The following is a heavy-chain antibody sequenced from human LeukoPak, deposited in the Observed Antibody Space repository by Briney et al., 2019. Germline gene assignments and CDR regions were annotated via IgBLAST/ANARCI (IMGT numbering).Heavy chain of an antibody. CDR3: ARRGAVTHAFDI. CDR2: INSDGSST. Sequence: PGGSLRLSCAASGFSFIDYWMNWVRQAPGKGLVWVSRINSDGSSTSYADSVKGRFTISRDNAKNTLYLQMNSLRAEDTAVYYCARRGAVTHAFDIWGQGTMVTVSS. D-gene: IGHD4-17*01. J-gene: IGHJ3*02. CDR1: GFSFIDYW. V-gene: IGHV3-74*01.